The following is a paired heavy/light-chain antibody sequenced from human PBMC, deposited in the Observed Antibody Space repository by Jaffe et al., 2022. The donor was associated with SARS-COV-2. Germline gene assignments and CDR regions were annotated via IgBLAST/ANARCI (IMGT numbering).Heavy chain of an antibody. J-gene: IGHJ5*02. CDR2: ISSSSSVT. Sequence: QVQLVESGGGVAKPGGSLRLSCAASGFIFSDSYMIWIRQAPGRGLEWVSYISSSSSVTNYADSVKGRFTISRDNAKSSLSLQMNSLRAEDTAVYYCARAAKYYFGTGSHRPLWFDPWGQGTLVTVSS. V-gene: IGHV3-11*06. CDR3: ARAAKYYFGTGSHRPLWFDP. D-gene: IGHD3-10*01. CDR1: GFIFSDSY.
Light chain of an antibody. CDR1: QSISNF. V-gene: IGKV1-39*01. CDR2: VAS. J-gene: IGKJ2*01. Sequence: DIQMTQSPSSLSASIGDRVSITCRASQSISNFLNWYQQKPGKAPKLLIYVASSLQTGVPSRFGGSGSGTDFTLTINSLQPEDFATYYCQQSYSPSYTFGQGTKLEIK. CDR3: QQSYSPSYT.